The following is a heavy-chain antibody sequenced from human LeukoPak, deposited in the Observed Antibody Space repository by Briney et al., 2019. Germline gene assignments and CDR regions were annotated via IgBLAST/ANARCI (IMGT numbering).Heavy chain of an antibody. J-gene: IGHJ6*01. D-gene: IGHD3-22*01. V-gene: IGHV6-1*01. CDR2: TYYRSKWYN. Sequence: SQTLSLTCAISGDSVSSNSAAWNWLRQPPSRGLEWLGRTYYRSKWYNDYAVSVKSRITINPDTSKNQFSLQLNSVTPEDTAVYYCARLPTYYYDSSGYPTYYYYYGMDVWGQGTTVTVSS. CDR3: ARLPTYYYDSSGYPTYYYYYGMDV. CDR1: GDSVSSNSAA.